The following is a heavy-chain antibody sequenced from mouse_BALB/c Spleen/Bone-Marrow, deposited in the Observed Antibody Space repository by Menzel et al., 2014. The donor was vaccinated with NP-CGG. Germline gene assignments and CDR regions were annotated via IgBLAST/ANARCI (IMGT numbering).Heavy chain of an antibody. V-gene: IGHV5-6-3*01. D-gene: IGHD1-1*01. CDR3: ARVYGWYFDV. J-gene: IGHJ1*01. CDR2: FNNNGGST. Sequence: EVMLVESGGGLVQPGGSLKLSCVASGFTFSSYGMSWVRQTPAKRLELAETFNNNGGSTYYPDSVKGQFTISRDNAKNTLYLQMSSLKSEDTAMYYCARVYGWYFDVWGAGTTVTVSS. CDR1: GFTFSSYG.